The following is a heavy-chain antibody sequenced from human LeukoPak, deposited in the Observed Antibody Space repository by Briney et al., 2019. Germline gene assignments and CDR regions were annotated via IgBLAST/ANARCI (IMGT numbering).Heavy chain of an antibody. J-gene: IGHJ3*02. Sequence: ASVKVSCKASGYTFTSYYMHWVRQAPGQGLEWMGIINPSGGSTSYAQKFQGRVTMTRDTSTSTVYMELSSPRSEDTAVYYCASCIVVVPAAIGSCAFDIWGQGTMVTVSS. V-gene: IGHV1-46*01. CDR1: GYTFTSYY. D-gene: IGHD2-2*01. CDR3: ASCIVVVPAAIGSCAFDI. CDR2: INPSGGST.